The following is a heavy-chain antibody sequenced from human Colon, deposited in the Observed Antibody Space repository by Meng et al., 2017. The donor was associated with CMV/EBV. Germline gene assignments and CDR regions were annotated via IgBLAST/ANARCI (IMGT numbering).Heavy chain of an antibody. CDR2: IIPIVGVA. CDR3: ARDQFQFYFDS. J-gene: IGHJ4*02. Sequence: SCRASGATLSSNTIIWVRQAPGRGIEWMGRIIPIVGVADYARKLRGRLTITADKSTGTVYMELNSLTSDDTAVYYCARDQFQFYFDSWGQGTLVTVSS. CDR1: GATLSSNT. V-gene: IGHV1-69*04.